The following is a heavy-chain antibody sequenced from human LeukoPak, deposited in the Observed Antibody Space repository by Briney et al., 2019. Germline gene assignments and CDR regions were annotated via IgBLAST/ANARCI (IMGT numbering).Heavy chain of an antibody. Sequence: EASVKVSCKASGGTFSSYAISWVRQAPGQGLEWMGGIIPIFGTANYAQKFKGRVTITADESTSTAYMELSSLRSEDTAVYYCARDSVAGSIAAAGTSWFDPWGQGTPVTVSS. CDR3: ARDSVAGSIAAAGTSWFDP. CDR1: GGTFSSYA. CDR2: IIPIFGTA. V-gene: IGHV1-69*13. D-gene: IGHD6-13*01. J-gene: IGHJ5*02.